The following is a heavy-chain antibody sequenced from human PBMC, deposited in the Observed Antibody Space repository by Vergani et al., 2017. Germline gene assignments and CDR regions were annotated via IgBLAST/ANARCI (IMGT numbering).Heavy chain of an antibody. CDR2: IYYSENK. CDR1: GGSITYGAFY. D-gene: IGHD3-22*01. Sequence: QLQLQESAPGLVKPSETLSLTCTVSGGSITYGAFYWGWIRQSPGKGLEWIGSIYYSENKFYNPSLESRVTLSIDTTKNQFSLKLKSVTAADTAVYYCARCFRDEGMIYGGTVENWFDPWGQGTLVTVSS. J-gene: IGHJ5*02. CDR3: ARCFRDEGMIYGGTVENWFDP. V-gene: IGHV4-39*01.